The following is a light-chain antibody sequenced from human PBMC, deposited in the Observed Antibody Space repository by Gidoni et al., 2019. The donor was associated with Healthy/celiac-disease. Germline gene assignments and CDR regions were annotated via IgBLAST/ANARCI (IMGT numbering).Light chain of an antibody. Sequence: LVFTQSPGTLSLSPGERATLSCRDSQRVSSSYLAWYQQKPGQAPRLLIYGASSRATGIPERVSGSGSGTDFTLTISRLEPEDFAVYYCQQYGSSPLTFGGGTKVEIK. J-gene: IGKJ4*01. CDR3: QQYGSSPLT. CDR2: GAS. V-gene: IGKV3-20*01. CDR1: QRVSSSY.